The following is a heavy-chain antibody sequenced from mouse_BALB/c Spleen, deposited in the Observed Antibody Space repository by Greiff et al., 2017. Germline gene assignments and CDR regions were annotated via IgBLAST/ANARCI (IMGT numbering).Heavy chain of an antibody. CDR1: GFSLTGYG. CDR3: AIYDGYYGFAY. CDR2: IWGDGST. D-gene: IGHD2-3*01. V-gene: IGHV2-6-7*01. J-gene: IGHJ3*01. Sequence: QVQLKESGPGLVAPSQSLSITCTVSGFSLTGYGVNWVRQPPGKGLEWLGMIWGDGSTDYNSALKSRLSISKDNSKSQVFLKMNSLQTDDTARYYCAIYDGYYGFAYWGQGTLVTVSA.